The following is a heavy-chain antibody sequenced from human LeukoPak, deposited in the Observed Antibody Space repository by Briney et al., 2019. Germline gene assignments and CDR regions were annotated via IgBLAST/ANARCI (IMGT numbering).Heavy chain of an antibody. CDR2: FHNSGTS. CDR1: DDSISDYY. CDR3: ASYSSGWFDAFDI. D-gene: IGHD6-19*01. V-gene: IGHV4-59*01. J-gene: IGHJ3*02. Sequence: SETLSLTCTVSDDSISDYYRGWIRQPPGKGLEWIGYFHNSGTSTYNPSLKSRVTISADTSKNQFSLKLSSVTAADTAVYYCASYSSGWFDAFDIWGQGTMVTVSS.